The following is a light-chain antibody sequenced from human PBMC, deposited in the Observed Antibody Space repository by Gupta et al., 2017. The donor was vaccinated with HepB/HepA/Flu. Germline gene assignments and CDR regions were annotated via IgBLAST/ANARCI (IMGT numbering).Light chain of an antibody. CDR1: SSDVGGYNY. J-gene: IGLJ2*01. V-gene: IGLV2-14*01. CDR3: SSYTSSSTLGV. Sequence: QSALTQPPSVSRSPSQPITISCTGTSSDVGGYNYVSWYQQHPGKAPKLMIYDVSNRPSGVSNRFSGSKSGNTASLTISGLQAEDEADYYCSSYTSSSTLGVFGGGTKLTAL. CDR2: DVS.